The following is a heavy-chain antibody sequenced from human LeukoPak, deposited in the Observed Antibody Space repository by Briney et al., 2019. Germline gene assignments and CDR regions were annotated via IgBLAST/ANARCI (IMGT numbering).Heavy chain of an antibody. V-gene: IGHV4-39*07. D-gene: IGHD6-19*01. J-gene: IGHJ4*02. Sequence: SETLSLTCTVSGGSISSSSYYWGWIRQPPGKGLEWIGSIYYSGSTNYNPSLKSRVTISVDTSKNQFSLKLSSVTAADTAVYYCARGEEWLAFNFDYWGQGTLVTVSS. CDR2: IYYSGST. CDR1: GGSISSSSYY. CDR3: ARGEEWLAFNFDY.